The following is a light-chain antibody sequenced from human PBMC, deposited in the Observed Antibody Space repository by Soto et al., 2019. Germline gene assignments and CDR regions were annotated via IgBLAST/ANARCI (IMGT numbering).Light chain of an antibody. CDR2: GNT. J-gene: IGLJ2*01. V-gene: IGLV1-40*01. Sequence: QSALTQPPSVSGAPGQTVTISCSGSSSNIGAGYAVQWYQQYPGTAPKLLIYGNTNRPSGVPERFSGSKSGTSASLAIGGLQVEDEADYYCQSYGGGAEVFGGGTKVTVL. CDR1: SSNIGAGYA. CDR3: QSYGGGAEV.